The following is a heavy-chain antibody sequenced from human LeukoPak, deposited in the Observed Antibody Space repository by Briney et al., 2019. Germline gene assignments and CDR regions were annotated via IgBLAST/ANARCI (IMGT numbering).Heavy chain of an antibody. Sequence: GGSLRLSCAASGFTFSDYYMSWIRQAPWKGLEWVSYISSSGSTIYYADSVKGRFTISRDNAKNSLYLQINSLRAEDTAVYYCAKGGGYEAQYYYYYLDVWGKGTTVTISS. CDR3: AKGGGYEAQYYYYYLDV. CDR1: GFTFSDYY. CDR2: ISSSGSTI. J-gene: IGHJ6*03. V-gene: IGHV3-11*04. D-gene: IGHD5-12*01.